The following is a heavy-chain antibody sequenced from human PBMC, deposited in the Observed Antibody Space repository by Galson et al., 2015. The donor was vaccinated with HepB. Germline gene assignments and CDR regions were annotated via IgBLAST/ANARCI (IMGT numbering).Heavy chain of an antibody. J-gene: IGHJ6*02. CDR2: TSHDGSKN. Sequence: SLRLSCAASGFEFNNYGLHWVRQAPGKGLEWVAITSHDGSKNYYADSVKGRFTISRDNSKDTLYLQMHSLRPEDTAVYSCARNPTSMVRGVVVYYYYGMDVWGHGTTVAVSS. D-gene: IGHD3-10*01. CDR3: ARNPTSMVRGVVVYYYYGMDV. CDR1: GFEFNNYG. V-gene: IGHV3-30*03.